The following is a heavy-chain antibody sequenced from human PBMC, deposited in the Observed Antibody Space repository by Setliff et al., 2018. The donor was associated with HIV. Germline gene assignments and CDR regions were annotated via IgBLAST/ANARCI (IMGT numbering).Heavy chain of an antibody. V-gene: IGHV3-7*01. J-gene: IGHJ4*02. CDR1: GFTFSRYW. D-gene: IGHD3-22*01. CDR3: ARVYDTSGYSLSIPGY. Sequence: GGSLRLSCAATGFTFSRYWMTWVRQAPGKGLEWVANIKQDGSEKYYVDSVKGRFTISRDNAKNSMYLQMNSLRAEDTALYYRARVYDTSGYSLSIPGYWGQGTLVTVSS. CDR2: IKQDGSEK.